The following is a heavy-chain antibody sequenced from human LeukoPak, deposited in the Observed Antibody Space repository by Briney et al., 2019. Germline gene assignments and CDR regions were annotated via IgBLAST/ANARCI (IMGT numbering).Heavy chain of an antibody. CDR3: ARVHYDILTGYNLGLNYWYFDL. CDR2: IYYSGST. D-gene: IGHD3-9*01. J-gene: IGHJ2*01. V-gene: IGHV4-59*01. Sequence: PSQTLSLTCTVSGGSISSYYWSWIRQPPGKGLEWIWYIYYSGSTNYNPSLKSRVTISVDTSKNQFSLKLSSVTAADTAVYYCARVHYDILTGYNLGLNYWYFDLGPWHPGHCLL. CDR1: GGSISSYY.